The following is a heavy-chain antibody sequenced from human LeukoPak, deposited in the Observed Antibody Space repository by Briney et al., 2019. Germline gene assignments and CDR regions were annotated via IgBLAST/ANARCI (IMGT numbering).Heavy chain of an antibody. CDR2: IHYSGSS. CDR3: ARGRRTAVVTDFDY. D-gene: IGHD2-21*02. V-gene: IGHV4-61*01. Sequence: SETLSLTCTVSGDSVSGISFYWTWIRQPPGKGLEWIGYIHYSGSSRSHPSLNSRVTMSVDTSKSQFSLKLTSVTAADTAVYYCARGRRTAVVTDFDYWGQGILVTVSS. CDR1: GDSVSGISFY. J-gene: IGHJ4*02.